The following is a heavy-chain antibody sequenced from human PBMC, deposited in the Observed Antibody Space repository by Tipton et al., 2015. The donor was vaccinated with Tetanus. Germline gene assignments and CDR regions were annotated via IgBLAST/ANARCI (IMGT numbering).Heavy chain of an antibody. Sequence: TLSLTCTVSGGPISGHYWSWIRQTPGRGLEWIGYISYAGYTSYSPSLKNRVTMSVDTSKNQFSLKLKSVTAADTAVYYCAREMNRFFDIWGRSTLVTVSS. CDR3: AREMNRFFDI. V-gene: IGHV4-59*11. CDR1: GGPISGHY. CDR2: ISYAGYT. J-gene: IGHJ2*01. D-gene: IGHD1-14*01.